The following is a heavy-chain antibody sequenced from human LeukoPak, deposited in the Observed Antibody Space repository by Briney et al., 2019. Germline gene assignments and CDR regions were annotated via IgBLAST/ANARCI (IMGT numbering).Heavy chain of an antibody. CDR3: AVQRPYYYDSSGYSA. CDR1: GGSFSGYY. CDR2: INHSGST. Sequence: SETLSLTCAVYGGSFSGYYWSWIRQPPGKGLEWIGEINHSGSTNYNPSPKSRVTISVDTSKNQFSLKLSSLTAADTAVYYCAVQRPYYYDSSGYSAWGQGSLVTVS. V-gene: IGHV4-34*01. J-gene: IGHJ5*02. D-gene: IGHD3-22*01.